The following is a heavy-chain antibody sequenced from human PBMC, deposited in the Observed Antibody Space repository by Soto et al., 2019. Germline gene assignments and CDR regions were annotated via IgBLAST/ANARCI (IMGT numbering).Heavy chain of an antibody. CDR3: ARGGEPIDY. CDR1: GYTFTSYA. Sequence: QVQLVQSGAEEKKPGASVKVSCKASGYTFTSYAMHWVRQAPGQRLEWMGWINAGNGNTKYSRKFQGRVTITRDTSASTGYMELSSLRSEDTAVYYCARGGEPIDYWGQGTLVTVSS. V-gene: IGHV1-3*05. J-gene: IGHJ4*02. D-gene: IGHD2-21*01. CDR2: INAGNGNT.